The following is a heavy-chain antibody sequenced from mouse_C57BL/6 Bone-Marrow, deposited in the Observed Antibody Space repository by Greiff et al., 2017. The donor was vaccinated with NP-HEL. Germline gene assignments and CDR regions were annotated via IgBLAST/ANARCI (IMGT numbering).Heavy chain of an antibody. D-gene: IGHD1-1*01. V-gene: IGHV1-9*01. J-gene: IGHJ2*01. CDR1: GYTFTGYW. CDR2: ILPGSGST. Sequence: VKLMESGAELMKPGASVKLSCKATGYTFTGYWIEWVKQRPGHGLEWIGEILPGSGSTNYNEKFKGKATFTADTSSNTAYMQLSSLTTEDSAIYYCARGVFTTVVANYFDYWGQGTTLTVSS. CDR3: ARGVFTTVVANYFDY.